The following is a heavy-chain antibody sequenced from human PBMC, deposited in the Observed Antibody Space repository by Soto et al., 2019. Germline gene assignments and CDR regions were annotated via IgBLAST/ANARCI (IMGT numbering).Heavy chain of an antibody. CDR1: GDSINNNNFY. J-gene: IGHJ6*03. D-gene: IGHD3-10*01. V-gene: IGHV4-39*01. Sequence: TLSLTCTVSGDSINNNNFYWGWIRQPPGKGLEWIGTIYYSGSTYYNPSLKSRVTISVDTSNNQLSLKLSSVTAADTAVYYCARHYGYYSHYMDVWTKGTTVTVSS. CDR2: IYYSGST. CDR3: ARHYGYYSHYMDV.